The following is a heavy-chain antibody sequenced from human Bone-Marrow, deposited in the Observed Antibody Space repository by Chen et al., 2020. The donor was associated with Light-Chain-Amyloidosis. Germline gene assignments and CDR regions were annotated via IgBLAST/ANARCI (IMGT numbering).Heavy chain of an antibody. CDR2: IYHSGST. J-gene: IGHJ3*02. D-gene: IGHD7-27*01. Sequence: QVQLKESGPGLVKPSETLSLTCAVSGYSISSGYYWGWIRQPPGKGLEWIGSIYHSGSTYNNPSLESRVTISVDTSKNQFSLKLSSVTAADTAVYYCARDLNWGWTFGAFDIWGQGTMVTVSS. CDR3: ARDLNWGWTFGAFDI. CDR1: GYSISSGYY. V-gene: IGHV4-38-2*02.